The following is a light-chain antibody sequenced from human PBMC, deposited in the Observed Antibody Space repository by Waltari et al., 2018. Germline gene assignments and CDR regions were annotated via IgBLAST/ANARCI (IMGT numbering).Light chain of an antibody. J-gene: IGLJ2*01. V-gene: IGLV2-8*01. CDR1: SSDVGVYNY. Sequence: QSALTQPPSASGSPGQSVTISCTGTSSDVGVYNYVSWYQQHPGKAPKLMIYEVSKRPSGVPDRFSGSNSGNTASLTVSGLQAEDEADYYCSSYAGSNNLVFGGGTKLTVL. CDR2: EVS. CDR3: SSYAGSNNLV.